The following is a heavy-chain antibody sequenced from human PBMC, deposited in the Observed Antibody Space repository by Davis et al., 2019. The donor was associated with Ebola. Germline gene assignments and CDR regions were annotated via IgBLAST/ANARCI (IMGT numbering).Heavy chain of an antibody. D-gene: IGHD3-3*01. J-gene: IGHJ4*02. CDR2: IYYSGST. CDR1: GGSISSYY. CDR3: ARAPIGGSGYSGRTDY. Sequence: SETLSLTCTVSGGSISSYYWSWIRQPPGKGLEWIGYIYYSGSTNYNPSLKSRVTISVDTSKNQFSLKLSSVTAADTAVYYCARAPIGGSGYSGRTDYWGQGTLVTVSS. V-gene: IGHV4-59*12.